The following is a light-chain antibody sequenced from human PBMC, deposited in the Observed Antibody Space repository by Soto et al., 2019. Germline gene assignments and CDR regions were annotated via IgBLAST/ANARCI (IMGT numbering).Light chain of an antibody. CDR3: ASYTTSSTYV. CDR1: SSDVGGFNY. CDR2: DVS. V-gene: IGLV2-14*03. J-gene: IGLJ1*01. Sequence: LTQPASVSGSPGQSIAISCTGTSSDVGGFNYVSWYQQHPGKAPKFMIYDVSSRPSGVSDRFSGSKSGNTASLTISGLQAEDEADYYCASYTTSSTYVFGTGTKVTVL.